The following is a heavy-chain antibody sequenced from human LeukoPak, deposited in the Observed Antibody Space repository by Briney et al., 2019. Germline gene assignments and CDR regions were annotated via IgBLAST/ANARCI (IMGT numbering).Heavy chain of an antibody. Sequence: SETLSLTCTVSGGSISSGGYYWSWIRQPPGKGLEWIGYIYHSGSTYYNPSLKSRVTISVDRSKNQFSLKLSSVTAADTAVYYCARAMRGGVDYWGQGTLVTVSS. D-gene: IGHD2-15*01. J-gene: IGHJ4*02. CDR1: GGSISSGGYY. V-gene: IGHV4-30-2*01. CDR2: IYHSGST. CDR3: ARAMRGGVDY.